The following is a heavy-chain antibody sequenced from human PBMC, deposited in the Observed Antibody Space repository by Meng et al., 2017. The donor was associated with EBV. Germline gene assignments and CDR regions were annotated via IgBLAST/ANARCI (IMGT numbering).Heavy chain of an antibody. Sequence: LVPSWSDIKKPVASVKVSCKASGYTFTSYAMNWVRQAPGQGLEWMGWINTNTGNPTYAQGFTGRFVFSLDTSVSTAYLQISSLKAEDTAVYYCAREGVGYYDSSGLSSYFDYWGQGTLVTVSS. CDR3: AREGVGYYDSSGLSSYFDY. J-gene: IGHJ4*02. CDR2: INTNTGNP. V-gene: IGHV7-4-1*02. CDR1: GYTFTSYA. D-gene: IGHD3-22*01.